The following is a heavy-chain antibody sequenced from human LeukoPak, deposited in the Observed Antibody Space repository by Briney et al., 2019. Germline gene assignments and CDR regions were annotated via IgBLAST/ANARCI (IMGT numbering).Heavy chain of an antibody. V-gene: IGHV3-48*04. Sequence: GGSLRLSCAASGFTFSSYSMNWVRQAPGKGLEWVSYISSSSSTIYYADSVKGRFTISRDNAKNSLYLQMNSLRAEDTAVYYCARVPYYYDSRQTYYFDYWGQGTLVTVSS. D-gene: IGHD3-22*01. CDR3: ARVPYYYDSRQTYYFDY. J-gene: IGHJ4*02. CDR1: GFTFSSYS. CDR2: ISSSSSTI.